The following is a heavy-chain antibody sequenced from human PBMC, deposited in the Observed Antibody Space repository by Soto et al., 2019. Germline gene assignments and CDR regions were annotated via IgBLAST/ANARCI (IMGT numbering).Heavy chain of an antibody. CDR2: IDPSDSYT. D-gene: IGHD3-10*01. Sequence: PGESLKISCQGSGYSFTDYRITWVRQMPGKGLEWMGRIDPSDSYTNYSPSFQGHITISADKSIDTAYLQWSSLEASDTAIYFCALRQSVLGGTYGRRNYTYYYGLDVWGQGTAVTVSS. CDR3: ALRQSVLGGTYGRRNYTYYYGLDV. V-gene: IGHV5-10-1*01. J-gene: IGHJ6*02. CDR1: GYSFTDYR.